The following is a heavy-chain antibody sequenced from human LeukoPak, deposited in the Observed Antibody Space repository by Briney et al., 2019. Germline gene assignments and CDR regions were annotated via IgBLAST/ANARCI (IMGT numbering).Heavy chain of an antibody. J-gene: IGHJ5*02. V-gene: IGHV1-2*02. CDR2: INPNSGGT. Sequence: ASVKVSCKASGYTFTSYDINWVRQATGQGLEWMGWINPNSGGTNYAQKFQGRVTMTRDTSISTAYMELSRLRSDDTAVYYCARYGDGWFDPWGQGTLVTVSS. CDR1: GYTFTSYD. D-gene: IGHD5-24*01. CDR3: ARYGDGWFDP.